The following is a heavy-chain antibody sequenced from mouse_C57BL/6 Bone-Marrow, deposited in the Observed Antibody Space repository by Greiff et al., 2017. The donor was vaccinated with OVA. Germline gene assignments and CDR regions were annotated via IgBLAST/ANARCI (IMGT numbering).Heavy chain of an antibody. V-gene: IGHV5-17*01. D-gene: IGHD2-4*01. Sequence: EVHLVESGGGLVKPGGSLKLSCAASGFTFSDYGMHWVRQAPEKGLEWVAYISRGSSTIYYADTVKGRFTISRDNAKTTLFLQMTSLRSEDTAMYYCASGYDYDGNYYAMDYWGQGTSVTVSS. CDR3: ASGYDYDGNYYAMDY. J-gene: IGHJ4*01. CDR1: GFTFSDYG. CDR2: ISRGSSTI.